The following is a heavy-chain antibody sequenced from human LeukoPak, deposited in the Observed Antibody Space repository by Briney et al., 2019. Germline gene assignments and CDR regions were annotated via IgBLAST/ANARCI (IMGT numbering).Heavy chain of an antibody. V-gene: IGHV4-39*01. CDR3: AIHLGQQLVPGWFDP. CDR2: IFYSGST. CDR1: GGSISSSCYY. D-gene: IGHD6-6*01. Sequence: SETLSLTCTVSGGSISSSCYYWGWLRQPPGKGLEWLGSIFYSGSTYYNPCLKSRVTISVDTSKIQFSLKLSSVTVADTAVYYGAIHLGQQLVPGWFDPWGQGTLVTVSS. J-gene: IGHJ5*02.